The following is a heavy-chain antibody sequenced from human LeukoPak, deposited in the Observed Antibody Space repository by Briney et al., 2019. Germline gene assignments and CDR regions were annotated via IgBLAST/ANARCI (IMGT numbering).Heavy chain of an antibody. J-gene: IGHJ4*02. CDR2: INGSGGNT. CDR1: GFTFSSYA. Sequence: AGSLTLSCAASGFTFSSYAMSWLRQAPGKGLEWVSAINGSGGNTYYAYSVKGRFTISRDNSKNTLYLQMNSLRAEDTADYYCAKGLRYCSGGSCYVEGACLDYWGEGTLVTVSS. V-gene: IGHV3-23*01. CDR3: AKGLRYCSGGSCYVEGACLDY. D-gene: IGHD2-15*01.